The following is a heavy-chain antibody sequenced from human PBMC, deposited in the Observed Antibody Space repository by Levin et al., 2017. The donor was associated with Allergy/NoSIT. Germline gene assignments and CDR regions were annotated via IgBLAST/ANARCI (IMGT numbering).Heavy chain of an antibody. Sequence: GGSLRLSCAASGFTFGSHAMNWVRQAPGKGLEGVSSINAAGTDTFFADSVKGRFTISRYNSKSTLYLQMNSLRADDTAVYFCGRPLVQSPILGGGVAYWGQGTLVTVSS. CDR3: GRPLVQSPILGGGVAY. D-gene: IGHD2-8*02. V-gene: IGHV3-23*01. J-gene: IGHJ4*02. CDR1: GFTFGSHA. CDR2: INAAGTDT.